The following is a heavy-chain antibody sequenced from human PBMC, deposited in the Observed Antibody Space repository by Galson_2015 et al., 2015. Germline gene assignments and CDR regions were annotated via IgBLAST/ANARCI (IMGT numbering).Heavy chain of an antibody. Sequence: SLRLSCAASRFTFSSYAMSWVRQAPGKGLERVSTVSGGGGATYYADSVKGRLTISRDNSKNTLYLQMNSLRAEDTAVYYCAKDLSSKGYYYYGMDVWGQGTTVTVSS. J-gene: IGHJ6*02. V-gene: IGHV3-23*01. CDR1: RFTFSSYA. CDR3: AKDLSSKGYYYYGMDV. D-gene: IGHD6-13*01. CDR2: VSGGGGAT.